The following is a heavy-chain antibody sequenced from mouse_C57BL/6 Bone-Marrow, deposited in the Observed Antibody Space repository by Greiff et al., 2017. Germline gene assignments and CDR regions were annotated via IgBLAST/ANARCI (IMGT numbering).Heavy chain of an antibody. V-gene: IGHV1-26*01. CDR1: GYTFTDYY. CDR2: INPNNGGT. Sequence: EVQLQQSGPELVKPGASVKISCKASGYTFTDYYMNWVKQSHGKSLEWIGDINPNNGGTSYNQKFKGKATVTVDKSSSTAYMELRSLTSEDSAVYYCARGMGDYWGQGTSVTVSS. CDR3: ARGMGDY. J-gene: IGHJ4*01. D-gene: IGHD2-3*01.